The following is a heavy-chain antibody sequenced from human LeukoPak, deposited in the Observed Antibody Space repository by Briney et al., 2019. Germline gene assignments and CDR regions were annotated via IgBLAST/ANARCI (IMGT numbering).Heavy chain of an antibody. Sequence: GSLRLSFAASGFTFRSFAMSWVRQAPGKGLGWGSSVTGSSINTYYADSVKGRFTISRDDSKNALFLQMNSLRAEDTAVYYCAKRYASSGGYFDYWGQGTLVTVSS. V-gene: IGHV3-23*01. D-gene: IGHD3-10*01. CDR2: VTGSSINT. CDR1: GFTFRSFA. CDR3: AKRYASSGGYFDY. J-gene: IGHJ4*02.